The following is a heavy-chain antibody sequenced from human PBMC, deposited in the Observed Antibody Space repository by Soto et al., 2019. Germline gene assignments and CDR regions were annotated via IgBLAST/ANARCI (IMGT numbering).Heavy chain of an antibody. CDR1: GFTFRQYT. Sequence: EVVLLESGGDLVRPGGSLRLSCEASGFTFRQYTMNWVRQAPGQGLEWVSGIYGSATGIYYADSARGRFTISRDNSRNTVYLQMNSLRAEDTAVYYCAKDRHPDGRWDIDWWGQGTRVTVSS. CDR2: IYGSATGI. V-gene: IGHV3-23*01. J-gene: IGHJ4*02. D-gene: IGHD1-26*01. CDR3: AKDRHPDGRWDIDW.